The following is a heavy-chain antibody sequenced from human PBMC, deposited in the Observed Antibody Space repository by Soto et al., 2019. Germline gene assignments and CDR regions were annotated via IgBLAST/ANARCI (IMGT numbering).Heavy chain of an antibody. CDR2: IIPILDRP. J-gene: IGHJ6*02. D-gene: IGHD2-8*02. Sequence: QVQLVQSGAEVKKPGSSVKVSCKASGGTFSRYTFTWVRQAPGQGLEWMGRIIPILDRPNYAQNFQGRDTISANKPTSTADVERSSITSDDTAVYYCASHFTGVLVLGTSPPGGDNYGWDVWGQGSTVTVSS. CDR1: GGTFSRYT. V-gene: IGHV1-69*02. CDR3: ASHFTGVLVLGTSPPGGDNYGWDV.